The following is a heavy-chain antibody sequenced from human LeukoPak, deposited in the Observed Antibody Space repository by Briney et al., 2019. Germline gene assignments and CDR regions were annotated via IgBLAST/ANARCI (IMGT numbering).Heavy chain of an antibody. CDR3: AGLMVRGVIITPDAFDI. J-gene: IGHJ3*02. CDR2: IYYSGST. CDR1: GGSISNYY. V-gene: IGHV4-59*01. Sequence: SETLSLTCTVSGGSISNYYWSWIRQPPGKGLEWIGYIYYSGSTNYNPSLKSRVTISVDTSKNQFSLKLSSVTAADTAVYYCAGLMVRGVIITPDAFDIWGQGTMVTVSS. D-gene: IGHD3-10*01.